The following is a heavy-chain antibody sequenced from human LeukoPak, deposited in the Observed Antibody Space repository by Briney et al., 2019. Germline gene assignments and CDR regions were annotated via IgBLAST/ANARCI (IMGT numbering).Heavy chain of an antibody. CDR3: ARDDWNDGNWFDP. V-gene: IGHV3-48*03. J-gene: IGHJ5*02. Sequence: GGSLRLSCAASGFTFSSYEMNWVRQAPGKGLEWVSYISSSGSTIYYADSVKGRFTISRDNAKNSLYLQMNSLRAEDTAGYYCARDDWNDGNWFDPWGQGTLVTVSS. CDR2: ISSSGSTI. D-gene: IGHD1-1*01. CDR1: GFTFSSYE.